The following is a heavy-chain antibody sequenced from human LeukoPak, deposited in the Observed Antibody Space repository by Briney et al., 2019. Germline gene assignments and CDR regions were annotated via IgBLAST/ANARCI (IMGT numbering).Heavy chain of an antibody. CDR3: AAEGRSSTSRYRAFDI. Sequence: GGSLRLSCAASGFTFSSYSMNWVRQAPGKGLEWVSSISSSSYIYYADSVKGRFTISRDNAKNSLYLQMNSLRAEDTAVYYCAAEGRSSTSRYRAFDIWGQGTMVTVSS. D-gene: IGHD2-2*02. CDR2: ISSSSYI. CDR1: GFTFSSYS. J-gene: IGHJ3*02. V-gene: IGHV3-21*01.